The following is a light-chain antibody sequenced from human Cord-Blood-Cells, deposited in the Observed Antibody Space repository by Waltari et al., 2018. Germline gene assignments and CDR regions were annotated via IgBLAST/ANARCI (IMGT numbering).Light chain of an antibody. J-gene: IGKJ5*01. CDR2: EVS. CDR1: QSLLHSDGKTY. Sequence: DIVMPQTPLSLSVTPGQPASISCKSRQSLLHSDGKTYLYWYLQKPGQSPQLLIYEVSNRVSGVPERFSGSGSGTDFTLKISRVEAEDVGVYYCMQSIQLPITFGQGTRVEIK. V-gene: IGKV2D-29*02. CDR3: MQSIQLPIT.